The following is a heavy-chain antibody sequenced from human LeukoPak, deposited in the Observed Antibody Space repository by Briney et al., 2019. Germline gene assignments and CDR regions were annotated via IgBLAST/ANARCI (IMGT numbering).Heavy chain of an antibody. V-gene: IGHV4-34*01. CDR3: ARSSVVTAILGKKVYAEYFQH. D-gene: IGHD2-21*02. Sequence: PSETLSLTCAVYGGSFSGYYWSWIRQPPGKGLEWIGEINHSGSTNYNPSLKSRVTISVDTSKNQFSLKLSSVTAADTAVYYCARSSVVTAILGKKVYAEYFQHLGQGTLVNVSS. CDR1: GGSFSGYY. CDR2: INHSGST. J-gene: IGHJ1*01.